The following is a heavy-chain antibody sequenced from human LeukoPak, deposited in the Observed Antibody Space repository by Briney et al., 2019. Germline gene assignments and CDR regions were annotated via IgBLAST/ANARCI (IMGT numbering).Heavy chain of an antibody. CDR3: ARGPIVAPDH. V-gene: IGHV3-48*03. CDR2: ISSSGSTI. D-gene: IGHD5-12*01. CDR1: GFTFSSYE. J-gene: IGHJ4*02. Sequence: PGGSLRLSRAASGFTFSSYEMNWVRQAPGKGLEWVSYISSSGSTIYYADSVKGRFTISRDNAKNSLYLQMNSLRAEDTAVYYCARGPIVAPDHWGQGTLVTVSS.